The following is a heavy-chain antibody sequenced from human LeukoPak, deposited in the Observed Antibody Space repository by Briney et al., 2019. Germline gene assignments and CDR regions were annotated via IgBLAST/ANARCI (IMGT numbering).Heavy chain of an antibody. Sequence: PSETLSLTCTVSGGSISSYYWSWIRQPPGKGLEWIGYIYYSGSTNYNPSLKSRVTISVDTSKNQFSLKLSSVTAADTAVYYCARMRYYYDSSGPAAAFDIWGQGTMVTVSS. CDR1: GGSISSYY. J-gene: IGHJ3*02. D-gene: IGHD3-22*01. CDR2: IYYSGST. CDR3: ARMRYYYDSSGPAAAFDI. V-gene: IGHV4-59*01.